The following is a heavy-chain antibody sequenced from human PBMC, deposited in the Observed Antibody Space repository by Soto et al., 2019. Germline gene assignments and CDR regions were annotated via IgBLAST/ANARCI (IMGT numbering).Heavy chain of an antibody. Sequence: WESLKISCECSGYKFTSYWIAWVRQMPGKGLEWMGAIYPSDSDTRYSPSFQGQVTISVDKSISTAYLQWRSLKASDTAMYYCARSISYNYYYYYGLDVWGQGTTVTVSS. CDR3: ARSISYNYYYYYGLDV. CDR2: IYPSDSDT. J-gene: IGHJ6*02. CDR1: GYKFTSYW. V-gene: IGHV5-51*01. D-gene: IGHD2-2*01.